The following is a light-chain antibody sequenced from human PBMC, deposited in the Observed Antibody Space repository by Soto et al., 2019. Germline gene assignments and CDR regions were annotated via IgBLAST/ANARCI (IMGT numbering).Light chain of an antibody. CDR2: GNS. Sequence: QSVLTQPPSVSGAPGQRVTISCTGSSSNIGAGYDVHWYQQLPGTAPKLLIYGNSNRPSGVPDRFSGSKSGTSASLAITGLQAEDEADYYCQSYYSSPSGWVFGGGTQLTVL. CDR3: QSYYSSPSGWV. V-gene: IGLV1-40*01. CDR1: SSNIGAGYD. J-gene: IGLJ3*02.